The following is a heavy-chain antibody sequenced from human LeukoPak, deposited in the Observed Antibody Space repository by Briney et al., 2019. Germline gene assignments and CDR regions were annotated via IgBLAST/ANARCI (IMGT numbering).Heavy chain of an antibody. J-gene: IGHJ5*02. Sequence: ASVMLSCKASGYTFTVYYIHWVRQAPGQGLEWMGWINPKSGDTNYAQKFQDRVTLTRDTSISTAYLELTNLRGDDTAIYYCAKPNGDYYNWLDPWGQGTLVTVSS. CDR3: AKPNGDYYNWLDP. CDR2: INPKSGDT. CDR1: GYTFTVYY. D-gene: IGHD4-17*01. V-gene: IGHV1-2*02.